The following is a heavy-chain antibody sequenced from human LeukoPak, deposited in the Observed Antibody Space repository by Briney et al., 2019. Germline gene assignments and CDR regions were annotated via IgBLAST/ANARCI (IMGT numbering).Heavy chain of an antibody. V-gene: IGHV4-61*02. J-gene: IGHJ4*02. Sequence: MSSQTLSLTCTVSGGSISSGSYYWSWIRQPAGKGLEWIGRIYTSGSTNYNPSLKSRVTISVDTSKNQFSLKLSSVTAADTAVYYCARDTLIAAFDYWGQGTLVTVSS. D-gene: IGHD6-13*01. CDR2: IYTSGST. CDR1: GGSISSGSYY. CDR3: ARDTLIAAFDY.